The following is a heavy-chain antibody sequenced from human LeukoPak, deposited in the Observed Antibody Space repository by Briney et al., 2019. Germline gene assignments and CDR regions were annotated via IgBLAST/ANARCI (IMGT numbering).Heavy chain of an antibody. CDR3: ARLEKRSCTSCYFDY. V-gene: IGHV3-7*01. CDR2: IKQDGSEK. CDR1: GFTFSSYW. J-gene: IGHJ4*02. D-gene: IGHD2-2*01. Sequence: PGGSLSLSCAASGFTFSSYWMSWVRQAPGKGLEGVANIKQDGSEKYYVDSVKGRFTISRDNPKNSLYLQINTLRAEDTAVYYCARLEKRSCTSCYFDYWGQGTLVTVPS.